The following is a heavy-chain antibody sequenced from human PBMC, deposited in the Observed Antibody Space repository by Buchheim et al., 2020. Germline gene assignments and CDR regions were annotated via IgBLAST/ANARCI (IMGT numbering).Heavy chain of an antibody. CDR3: ARDEVDLWFGELFSR. CDR2: IYYSGST. Sequence: QLQLQESGPGLVKPSETLSLTCTVSGGSISSSSYYWGWIRQPPGKGLEWIGSIYYSGSTYYNPSLKSRVTISVDTSKNQFSLKLSSVTAADTAVYYCARDEVDLWFGELFSRWGQGTL. J-gene: IGHJ4*02. V-gene: IGHV4-39*07. D-gene: IGHD3-10*01. CDR1: GGSISSSSYY.